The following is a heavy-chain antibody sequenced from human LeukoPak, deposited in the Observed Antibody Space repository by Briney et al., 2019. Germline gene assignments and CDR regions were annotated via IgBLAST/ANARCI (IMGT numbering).Heavy chain of an antibody. Sequence: GGSLRLSCAASGFTFSRSAMTWVRQGPGTGLEFVASIIYSGGATYYADSVKGRFTISRDNSKNTLYLQMNSLRAEDTALYYCAKDGLYYDGSEHVYYFDSWGQGTPVTVSS. D-gene: IGHD3-22*01. J-gene: IGHJ4*02. V-gene: IGHV3-23*01. CDR1: GFTFSRSA. CDR2: IIYSGGAT. CDR3: AKDGLYYDGSEHVYYFDS.